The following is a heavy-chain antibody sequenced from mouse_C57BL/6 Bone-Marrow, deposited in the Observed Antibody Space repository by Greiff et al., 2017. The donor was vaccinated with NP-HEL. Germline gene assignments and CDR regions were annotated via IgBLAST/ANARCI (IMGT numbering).Heavy chain of an antibody. Sequence: EVQLQESGPELVKPGASVKIPCKASGYTFTDYNMDWVKQSHGKSLEWIGDINPNNGGTIYNQKFKGKATLTVDKSSSTAYMELRSLTSEDTAVYYCARRGYGYESDYWGQGTTLTVSS. CDR1: GYTFTDYN. D-gene: IGHD2-2*01. CDR2: INPNNGGT. J-gene: IGHJ2*01. CDR3: ARRGYGYESDY. V-gene: IGHV1-18*01.